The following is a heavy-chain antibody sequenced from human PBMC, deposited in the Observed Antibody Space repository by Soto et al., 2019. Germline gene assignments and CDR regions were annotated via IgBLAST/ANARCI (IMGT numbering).Heavy chain of an antibody. D-gene: IGHD1-26*01. CDR3: ARIVGTPIDY. CDR1: GGSVNSPSYY. CDR2: VFHTGGT. V-gene: IGHV4-61*01. J-gene: IGHJ4*02. Sequence: QVQLQESGPGLVKPSETLSLTCTVSGGSVNSPSYYWSWIRQPPGKELEWIGYVFHTGGTVYNPSLKRRVTISIDTSRNQFALRLTSVTAADTAIYYCARIVGTPIDYWGQGTLVTVSS.